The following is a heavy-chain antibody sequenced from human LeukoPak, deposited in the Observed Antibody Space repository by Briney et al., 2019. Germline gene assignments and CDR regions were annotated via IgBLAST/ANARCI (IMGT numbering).Heavy chain of an antibody. D-gene: IGHD4/OR15-4a*01. J-gene: IGHJ4*02. V-gene: IGHV3-15*01. CDR2: IKSKFDGGIT. CDR3: ATDKGARDY. Sequence: GGSLRLSCAASGFIFSNAWMRWVRQAPGKGLEWVGRIKSKFDGGITDYAAPVKGRFTISRDDSKNTLYLQMNSLKTEDTAVYYCATDKGARDYWGQGTLVTVSS. CDR1: GFIFSNAW.